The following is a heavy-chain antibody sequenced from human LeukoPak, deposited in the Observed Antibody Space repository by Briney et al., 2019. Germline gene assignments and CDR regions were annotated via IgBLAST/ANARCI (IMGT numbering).Heavy chain of an antibody. J-gene: IGHJ4*02. D-gene: IGHD3-10*01. V-gene: IGHV4-34*01. CDR2: INHSGST. CDR1: GGSFSGYY. CDR3: ARGRGSGSYYKV. Sequence: SETLSLTCAVYGGSFSGYYWSWIRQPPGKGLEWIGEINHSGSTNYNPSLKSRVTISVDTSKNQSSLKLSSVTAADTAVYYCARGRGSGSYYKVWGQGTLVTVSS.